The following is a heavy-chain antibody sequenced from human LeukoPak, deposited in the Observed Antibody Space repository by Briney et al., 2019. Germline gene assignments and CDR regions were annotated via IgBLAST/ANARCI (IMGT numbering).Heavy chain of an antibody. V-gene: IGHV4-39*01. J-gene: IGHJ4*02. CDR3: ARLVCGGGSCPAEFDY. CDR1: GDSISRSTYY. D-gene: IGHD2-15*01. CDR2: VYYGRSP. Sequence: SETLSLTCTVSGDSISRSTYYWAWIRQPPGKGLEWIGSVYYGRSPYFNPSLNNRVTIFIDMSKNQFSLRLNSVTATDTAVYYCARLVCGGGSCPAEFDYWGQGTLVTVSS.